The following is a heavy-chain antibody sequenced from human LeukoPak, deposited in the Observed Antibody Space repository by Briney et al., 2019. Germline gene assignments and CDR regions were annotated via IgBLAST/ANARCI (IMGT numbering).Heavy chain of an antibody. CDR2: ISSNGGST. CDR3: ARGGSSSWAHFDY. Sequence: PGGSLRLSCAAFGFTFSSYAMHWVRQAPGKGLEFVSAISSNGGSTYYANSVKGRFTISRNNSKNTVYLQMGSLRAEDMAMYYCARGGSSSWAHFDYWGQGTLVTVYS. J-gene: IGHJ4*02. D-gene: IGHD6-13*01. CDR1: GFTFSSYA. V-gene: IGHV3-64*01.